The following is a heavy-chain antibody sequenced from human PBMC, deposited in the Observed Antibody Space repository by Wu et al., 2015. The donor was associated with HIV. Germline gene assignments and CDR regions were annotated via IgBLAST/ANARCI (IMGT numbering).Heavy chain of an antibody. CDR1: GYTFTGYY. CDR2: INPNSGGT. D-gene: IGHD5-24*01. Sequence: QVQLVQSGAEVKKPGASVKVSCKASGYTFTGYYMHWVRQAPGQGLEWMGWINPNSGGTNYAQKFQGRVTMTRDTSISTAYMELSRLRSDDTAVYYCARVSEMATTADAFDIWGQGTMVTVSS. V-gene: IGHV1-2*02. J-gene: IGHJ3*02. CDR3: ARVSEMATTADAFDI.